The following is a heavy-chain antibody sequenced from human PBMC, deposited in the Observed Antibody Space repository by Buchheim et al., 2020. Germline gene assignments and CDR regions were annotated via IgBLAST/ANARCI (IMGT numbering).Heavy chain of an antibody. CDR3: QWLGPDV. V-gene: IGHV3-23*01. Sequence: VQLLESGGGLVQPGGSLRLSCAASGFTFSSYAMSWVRQAPGKGLEWVSAISGSGGSTYYADSVKGRFTSPRANYNNTPSLQMNSRRAEDTAVYYCQWLGPDVWGQGTT. CDR1: GFTFSSYA. D-gene: IGHD6-19*01. J-gene: IGHJ6*02. CDR2: ISGSGGST.